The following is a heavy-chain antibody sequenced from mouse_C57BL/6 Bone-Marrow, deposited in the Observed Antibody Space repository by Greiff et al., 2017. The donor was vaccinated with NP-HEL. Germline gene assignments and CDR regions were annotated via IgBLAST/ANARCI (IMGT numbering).Heavy chain of an antibody. CDR3: ASYYGSRHWYFDV. D-gene: IGHD1-1*01. Sequence: VHVKQSGPELVKPGASVKIPCKASGYTFTDYNMDWVKQSHGKSLEWIGDINPNNGGTIYNQKFKGKATLTVDKSSSTAYMELRSLTSEDTAVYDCASYYGSRHWYFDVWGTGTTVTVSS. CDR1: GYTFTDYN. J-gene: IGHJ1*03. V-gene: IGHV1-18*01. CDR2: INPNNGGT.